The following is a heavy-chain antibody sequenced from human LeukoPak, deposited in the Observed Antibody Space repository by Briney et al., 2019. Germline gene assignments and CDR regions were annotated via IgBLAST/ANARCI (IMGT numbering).Heavy chain of an antibody. D-gene: IGHD2-15*01. Sequence: SETLSLTCTVSGGSVSSGSYYWSWIRQPPGKGLEWIGYIYYTGSTNYSPSLQSRVTISADTSKNQFSLNLSSVTAADTAVYYCARDFGGSCCNYYYYGMDVWGQGTTVTVSS. V-gene: IGHV4-61*01. CDR1: GGSVSSGSYY. CDR2: IYYTGST. CDR3: ARDFGGSCCNYYYYGMDV. J-gene: IGHJ6*02.